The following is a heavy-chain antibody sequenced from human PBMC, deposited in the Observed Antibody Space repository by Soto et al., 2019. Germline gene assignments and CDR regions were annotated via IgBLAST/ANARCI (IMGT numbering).Heavy chain of an antibody. Sequence: SETICLTCTVSGGTISRSSYYWGRHRQPPGKGLEWIGSIYYSGSTYYNPSLKSRVTISVDTSKNQFSLKLSSVTAADTAVYYCARLFYDSSGLENPYYFDYWGQGTLVTVSS. CDR2: IYYSGST. D-gene: IGHD3-22*01. CDR3: ARLFYDSSGLENPYYFDY. V-gene: IGHV4-39*07. J-gene: IGHJ4*02. CDR1: GGTISRSSYY.